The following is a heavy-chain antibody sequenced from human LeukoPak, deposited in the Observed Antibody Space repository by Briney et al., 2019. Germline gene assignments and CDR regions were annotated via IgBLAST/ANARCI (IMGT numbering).Heavy chain of an antibody. J-gene: IGHJ4*02. V-gene: IGHV4-59*01. CDR1: GGSISSYY. D-gene: IGHD3-22*01. CDR3: ASLNYDTLDY. Sequence: SETLSLTCTVSGGSISSYYWSWIRQPPGKGLEWIGYIYYSGSTNYNPSLKSRVTISVDTSKNQFSLRLSSVTAADTAVYYCASLNYDTLDYWGQGTLVTVSS. CDR2: IYYSGST.